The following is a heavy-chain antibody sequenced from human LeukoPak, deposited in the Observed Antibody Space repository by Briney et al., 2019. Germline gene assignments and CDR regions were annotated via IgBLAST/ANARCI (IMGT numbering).Heavy chain of an antibody. CDR2: ISGSGGST. V-gene: IGHV3-23*01. CDR3: AKDIAHWVGATSPFDY. Sequence: PGGSLRLSCAASGFTFSSYAMSWVRQAPGKGLEWASAISGSGGSTYYADSVKGRFTISRDNSKNTLYLQMNSLRAEDTAVYYCAKDIAHWVGATSPFDYWGQGTLVTVSS. J-gene: IGHJ4*02. CDR1: GFTFSSYA. D-gene: IGHD1-26*01.